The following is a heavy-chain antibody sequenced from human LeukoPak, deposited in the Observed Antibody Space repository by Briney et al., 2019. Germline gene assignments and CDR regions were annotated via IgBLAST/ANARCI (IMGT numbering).Heavy chain of an antibody. CDR2: IRYDGGNK. CDR3: AKALWGFGELYNPFDY. D-gene: IGHD3-10*01. V-gene: IGHV3-30*02. CDR1: GFTFSSYG. J-gene: IGHJ4*02. Sequence: PGGSLRLSCAASGFTFSSYGMHWVRQAPGKGLEWVAFIRYDGGNKYYADSVKGRFTISRDNSKNTLYLQMNSLRAEDTAVYYCAKALWGFGELYNPFDYWGQGTLVTVSS.